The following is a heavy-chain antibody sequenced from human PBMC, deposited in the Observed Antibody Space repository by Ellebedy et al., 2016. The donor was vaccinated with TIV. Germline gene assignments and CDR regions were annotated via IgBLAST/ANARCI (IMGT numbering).Heavy chain of an antibody. CDR3: ARQRGSGSYWDFDA. V-gene: IGHV5-51*01. Sequence: GESLKISCKTSGYSFPTYWIGWVRQMPGKGLEWMGIIYPGDSDTRYTPSFQGQVTISADKSITTAYLQWSTLKASDTAMYYCARQRGSGSYWDFDAWGQGTLVTVSS. J-gene: IGHJ4*02. CDR1: GYSFPTYW. CDR2: IYPGDSDT. D-gene: IGHD1-26*01.